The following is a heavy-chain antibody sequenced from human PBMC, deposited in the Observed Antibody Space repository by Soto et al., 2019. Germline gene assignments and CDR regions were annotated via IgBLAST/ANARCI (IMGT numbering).Heavy chain of an antibody. CDR2: IYYSGGT. CDR3: ARGSDFWSGYNYYYYYYMDV. J-gene: IGHJ6*03. Sequence: QVQLQESGPGLVKPSETLSLTCTVSGGSISSYYWSWIRQPPGKGLEWIGYIYYSGGTNYNPSLKSRVTISVDTSKNQFSLKLSSVTAADTAVYYCARGSDFWSGYNYYYYYYMDVWGKGTTVTVSS. D-gene: IGHD3-3*01. V-gene: IGHV4-59*01. CDR1: GGSISSYY.